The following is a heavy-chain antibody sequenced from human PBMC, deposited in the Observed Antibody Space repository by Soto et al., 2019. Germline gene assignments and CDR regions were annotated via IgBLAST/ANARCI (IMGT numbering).Heavy chain of an antibody. CDR1: GYTFTGYY. Sequence: QVQLVQSGAEVKKPGASVKVSCKASGYTFTGYYMHWVRQAPGQGLEWMGWINPNSGGTNYAQKFQGRVTMTRDTSISTDYMALSRLRSDDTAVYYCARASMVRGVMPFGYWGQGNLVTVSA. J-gene: IGHJ4*02. CDR2: INPNSGGT. D-gene: IGHD3-10*01. V-gene: IGHV1-2*02. CDR3: ARASMVRGVMPFGY.